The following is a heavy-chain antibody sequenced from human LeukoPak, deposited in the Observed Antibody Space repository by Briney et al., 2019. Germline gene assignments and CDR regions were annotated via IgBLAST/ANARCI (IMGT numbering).Heavy chain of an antibody. Sequence: GGSLRLSCTASGFTFSSYGMHWVRQAPGKGLEWVAFIRYDGSNKYYADSVKGRFTISRDNSKNTLYLQMNSLRAEDTAVYYCARERYSYGYFRYWGQGTLVTVSS. CDR3: ARERYSYGYFRY. J-gene: IGHJ4*02. CDR2: IRYDGSNK. D-gene: IGHD5-18*01. V-gene: IGHV3-30*02. CDR1: GFTFSSYG.